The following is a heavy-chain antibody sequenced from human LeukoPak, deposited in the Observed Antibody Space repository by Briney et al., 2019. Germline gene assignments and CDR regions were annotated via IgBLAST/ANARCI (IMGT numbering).Heavy chain of an antibody. V-gene: IGHV4-4*07. J-gene: IGHJ4*02. CDR2: IYTSGST. CDR3: ARGRGCSSTSCYYDY. D-gene: IGHD2-2*01. Sequence: GSLRLSCAASGFTFSDYYMSWIRQPAGKGLEWIGRIYTSGSTNYNPSLKSRVTISVDTSKNQLSLKLSSVTAADTAVYYGARGRGCSSTSCYYDYWGQGTLVTVSS. CDR1: GFTFSDYY.